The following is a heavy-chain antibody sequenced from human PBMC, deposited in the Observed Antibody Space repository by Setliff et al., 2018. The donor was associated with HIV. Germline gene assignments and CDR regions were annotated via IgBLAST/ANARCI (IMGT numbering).Heavy chain of an antibody. D-gene: IGHD4-17*01. J-gene: IGHJ4*02. V-gene: IGHV4-59*01. CDR1: GGSINSYY. CDR2: IYYNGNT. CDR3: AREIYGGNSRPFDY. Sequence: PSETLSLTCTVSGGSINSYYWNWIRQPPGKGLEWIAYIYYNGNTNYNPSLKSRVTISVDTSKNQFSLKLTSVTAADTAVYYCAREIYGGNSRPFDYWGQGTLVTVSS.